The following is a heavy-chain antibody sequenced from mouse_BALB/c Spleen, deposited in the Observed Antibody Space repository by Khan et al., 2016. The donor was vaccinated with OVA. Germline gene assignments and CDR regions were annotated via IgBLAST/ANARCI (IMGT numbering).Heavy chain of an antibody. CDR1: GYSITSDYA. V-gene: IGHV3-2*02. D-gene: IGHD1-1*01. Sequence: EVKLEESGPGLVKPSQSLSLTCTVTGYSITSDYAWNWIRQFPGSKLEWMGYISYSGSTSYTPSLKSRISITRDTSKNQFFLQLNSVTTEDTATYYCALRTYWGQGTLVTVSA. CDR3: ALRTY. J-gene: IGHJ3*01. CDR2: ISYSGST.